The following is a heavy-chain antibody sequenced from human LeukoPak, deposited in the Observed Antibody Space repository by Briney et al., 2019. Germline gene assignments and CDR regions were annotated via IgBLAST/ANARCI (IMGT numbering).Heavy chain of an antibody. V-gene: IGHV4-34*01. CDR2: INHSGST. CDR1: GGSFSGYY. D-gene: IGHD3-3*01. J-gene: IGHJ5*02. Sequence: KTSETLSLTCAVYGGSFSGYYWSWIRQPPGKGLEWIGEINHSGSTNYNPSLKSRVTISVDTSKNQFSLKLSSVTAADTAVYYCARGQYHITIFGVVKDWFDPWGQGTLVTVSS. CDR3: ARGQYHITIFGVVKDWFDP.